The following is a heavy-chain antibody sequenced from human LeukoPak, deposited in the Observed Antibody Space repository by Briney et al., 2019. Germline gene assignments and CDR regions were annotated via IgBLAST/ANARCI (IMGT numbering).Heavy chain of an antibody. CDR2: IGANNANT. CDR1: GYSFTWYG. V-gene: IGHV1-18*01. D-gene: IGHD2-8*01. CDR3: GRNGVVAENRLYVDY. J-gene: IGHJ4*02. Sequence: ASVKVSCKASGYSFTWYGFSWGRQALGQGVEWRGWIGANNANTKLEQKFKLRLTMAIDTSTGIVQIELRDMISDDTAVYYRGRNGVVAENRLYVDYWGQGTLVTVSS.